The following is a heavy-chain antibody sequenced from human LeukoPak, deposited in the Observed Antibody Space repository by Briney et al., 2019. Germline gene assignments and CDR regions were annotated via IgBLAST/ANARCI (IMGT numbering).Heavy chain of an antibody. CDR3: ARDAIPSGSGSYNDY. CDR1: GFT. Sequence: PGGSLRLSCAASGFTMSWVRQAPGKGLEWVSAISGSDGSTYYADSVKGRFTISRDNAKNSLYLQMNSLRAEDTAVYYCARDAIPSGSGSYNDYWGQGTLVTVSS. V-gene: IGHV3-23*01. CDR2: ISGSDGST. J-gene: IGHJ4*02. D-gene: IGHD3-10*01.